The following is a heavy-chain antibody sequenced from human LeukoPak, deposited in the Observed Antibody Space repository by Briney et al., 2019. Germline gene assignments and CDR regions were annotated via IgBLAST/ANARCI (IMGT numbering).Heavy chain of an antibody. CDR2: ISGSSSYI. CDR3: ARDAGWLRFVDY. CDR1: GFTFSAYS. V-gene: IGHV3-21*01. D-gene: IGHD5-12*01. Sequence: TGGSLRLSCAASGFTFSAYSMNWIRQAPGKGLEWASSISGSSSYIYYADSVKGRFTISRDNAKNSLYLQMNSLRTEDTAVYYCARDAGWLRFVDYWGQGTLVTVSS. J-gene: IGHJ4*02.